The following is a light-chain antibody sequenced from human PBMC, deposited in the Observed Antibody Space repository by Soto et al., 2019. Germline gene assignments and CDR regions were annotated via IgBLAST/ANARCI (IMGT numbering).Light chain of an antibody. V-gene: IGLV6-57*01. CDR3: QSYDSDNQV. Sequence: NFMLTQPHSVSESPGKTVTISCTRSSGSIASNYVQRYQQRPGSSPTTVIYEDNQRPTGVPDRFSSSIDSSSNSASLTISGLKTEDEADYYCQSYDSDNQVFGGGTKLTVL. CDR2: EDN. CDR1: SGSIASNY. J-gene: IGLJ3*02.